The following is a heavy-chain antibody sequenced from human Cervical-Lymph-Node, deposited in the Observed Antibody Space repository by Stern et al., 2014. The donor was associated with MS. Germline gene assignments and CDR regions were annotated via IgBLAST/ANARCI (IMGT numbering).Heavy chain of an antibody. Sequence: EVQLVESGGGVIQLGGSLRVSCTASGFTVSRDYMTWVRQAPGKGLEWVSLITNVGSTFYTDSVKGRFTISRDDSKTTVYLHMTSLRAEDTAMYYCARDTSSPERSDWWGQGTLVTVSS. CDR1: GFTVSRDY. CDR2: ITNVGST. D-gene: IGHD1-1*01. CDR3: ARDTSSPERSDW. V-gene: IGHV3-53*01. J-gene: IGHJ4*02.